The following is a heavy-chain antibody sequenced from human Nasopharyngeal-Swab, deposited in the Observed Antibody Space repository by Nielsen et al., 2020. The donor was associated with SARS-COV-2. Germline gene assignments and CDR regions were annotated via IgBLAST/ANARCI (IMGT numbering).Heavy chain of an antibody. J-gene: IGHJ6*03. V-gene: IGHV5-10-1*01. CDR2: IDPSDSYT. D-gene: IGHD3-10*02. CDR3: ARHVSESSAYYYYYMDV. Sequence: VRQAPGKGLEWMGRIDPSDSYTNYSPSFQGHVTISADKSISTAYLQWSSLKASDTAMYYCARHVSESSAYYYYYMDVWGKGTTVTVSS.